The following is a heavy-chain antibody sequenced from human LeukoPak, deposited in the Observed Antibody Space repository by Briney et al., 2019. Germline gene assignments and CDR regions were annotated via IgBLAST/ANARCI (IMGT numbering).Heavy chain of an antibody. Sequence: GGSLRLSCAASGCTFSSYSMNWVRQAPGKGLEWVSSISSSSSYIYYADSVKGRFTISRDNAKNSLYLQMNSLRAEDTAVYYCARDLSIGGATSWGQGTLVTVSS. CDR3: ARDLSIGGATS. J-gene: IGHJ4*02. V-gene: IGHV3-21*01. CDR2: ISSSSSYI. CDR1: GCTFSSYS. D-gene: IGHD1-26*01.